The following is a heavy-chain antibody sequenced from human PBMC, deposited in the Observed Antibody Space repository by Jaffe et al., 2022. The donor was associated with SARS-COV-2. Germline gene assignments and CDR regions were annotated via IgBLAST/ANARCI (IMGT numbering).Heavy chain of an antibody. Sequence: QVQLVESGGGLVKPGGSLRLSCAASGFTFSDYYMSWIRQAPGKGLEWVSYISSSSSYTNYADSVKGRFTISRDNAKNSLYLQMNSLRAEDTAVYYCARGGPGIAAAGNLETDAFDIWGQGTMVTVSS. CDR3: ARGGPGIAAAGNLETDAFDI. CDR2: ISSSSSYT. J-gene: IGHJ3*02. D-gene: IGHD6-13*01. CDR1: GFTFSDYY. V-gene: IGHV3-11*06.